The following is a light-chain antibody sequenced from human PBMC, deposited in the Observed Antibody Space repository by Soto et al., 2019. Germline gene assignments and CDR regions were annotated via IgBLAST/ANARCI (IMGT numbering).Light chain of an antibody. V-gene: IGKV1-33*01. CDR2: DAS. CDR3: QQFDNLPLT. CDR1: PDINNS. J-gene: IGKJ4*01. Sequence: DIQMTQSLSSLSASVGARVTITCQANPDINNSLNWYQQRPGEAPKLLIYDASILEAGVPSRFSGSGFGTTFTLTISSLQPEDFATYYCQQFDNLPLTFGGGTKVELK.